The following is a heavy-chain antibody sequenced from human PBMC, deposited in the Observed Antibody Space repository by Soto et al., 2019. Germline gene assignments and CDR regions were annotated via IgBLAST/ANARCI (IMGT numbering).Heavy chain of an antibody. V-gene: IGHV1-8*01. J-gene: IGHJ4*02. CDR2: MNPNSGDT. CDR3: XXXLEWLRNY. Sequence: QVQLVQSGAEVKKPGASVKVSCKATGYTFTTYDINWVRQATGQGLEWMGWMNPNSGDTGYAQKXXXXXXXXXXXXXXXXXXXXXXXXXXXXXXXXXXXXLEWLRNYWGQGTLVTVS. CDR1: GYTFTTYD. D-gene: IGHD5-12*01.